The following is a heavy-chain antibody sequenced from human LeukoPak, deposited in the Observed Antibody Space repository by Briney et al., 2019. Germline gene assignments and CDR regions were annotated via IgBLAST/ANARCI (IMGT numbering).Heavy chain of an antibody. D-gene: IGHD3/OR15-3a*01. V-gene: IGHV3-23*01. CDR2: ISGSGGST. CDR1: GFTFSSYA. J-gene: IGHJ6*02. CDR3: AKDKGWTTPPYYYYYGMDV. Sequence: PGGSLRLSCAASGFTFSSYAMSWVRQAPGKGLEWVSAISGSGGSTYYAGSVKGRFTISRDNSKNTLYLQMNSLRAEDTAVYYCAKDKGWTTPPYYYYYGMDVWGQGTTVTVSS.